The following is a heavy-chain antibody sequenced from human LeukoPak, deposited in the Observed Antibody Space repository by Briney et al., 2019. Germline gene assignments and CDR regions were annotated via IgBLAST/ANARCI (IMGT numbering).Heavy chain of an antibody. D-gene: IGHD4-11*01. CDR1: GFTIITQD. J-gene: IGHJ6*02. CDR2: ISGSIT. V-gene: IGHV3-23*01. CDR3: VKGVGATDYTMDV. Sequence: GGSLRLSCAASGFTIITQDMNWVRQAPGKGLKWVSAISGSITYYADSVRGRFTISRDNSKKLLYLQMNSLTGDDTAVYYCVKGVGATDYTMDVWGQGTTVTVSS.